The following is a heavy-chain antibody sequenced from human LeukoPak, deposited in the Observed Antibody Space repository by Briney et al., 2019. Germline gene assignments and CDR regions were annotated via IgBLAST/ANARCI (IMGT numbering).Heavy chain of an antibody. J-gene: IGHJ3*02. CDR1: GFTFSSYA. V-gene: IGHV3-30-3*01. CDR2: ISYDGSNK. D-gene: IGHD3-3*01. Sequence: PGGSLRLPCAASGFTFSSYAMHWVRQAPGKGLEWVAVISYDGSNKYYADSVKGRFTISRDNAKNSLYLQMNSLRAEDTAVYYCASFGFLEWLGDAFDIWGQGTMVTVSS. CDR3: ASFGFLEWLGDAFDI.